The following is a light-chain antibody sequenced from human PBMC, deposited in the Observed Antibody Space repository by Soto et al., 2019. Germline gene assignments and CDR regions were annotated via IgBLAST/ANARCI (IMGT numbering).Light chain of an antibody. CDR3: QRTNAAPAVT. Sequence: DIQLTQSPSSLSLSVGDRVTITCRVSQGISSHLKSNRQKAGKVPELLIHRASTLQSGVPLRFTASGSGTAPTLTISSLQPPDVAPSSGQRTNAAPAVTFGGGSRVELK. CDR2: RAS. CDR1: QGISSH. V-gene: IGKV1-27*01. J-gene: IGKJ4*01.